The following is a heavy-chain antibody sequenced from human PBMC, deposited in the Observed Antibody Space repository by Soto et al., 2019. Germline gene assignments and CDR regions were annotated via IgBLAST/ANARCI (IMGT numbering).Heavy chain of an antibody. Sequence: SETLSLTCTVSGGSISSGGYYWSWIRQHPGKGLEWIGYIYYSGSTYYNPSLKSRVTISVDTSKNQFSLKLSSVTAADTAVYYCARGIGVTIFGVVPPIYFDYWGQGTLVTVSS. CDR3: ARGIGVTIFGVVPPIYFDY. D-gene: IGHD3-3*01. CDR1: GGSISSGGYY. J-gene: IGHJ4*02. CDR2: IYYSGST. V-gene: IGHV4-31*03.